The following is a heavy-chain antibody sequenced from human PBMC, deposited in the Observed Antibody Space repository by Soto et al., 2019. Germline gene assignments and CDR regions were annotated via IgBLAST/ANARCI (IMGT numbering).Heavy chain of an antibody. CDR1: GASISGYY. Sequence: PSETLSLTCTVSGASISGYYWSWIRKSAGKGLEWIGRIYATGTTDYNPSLKSRVMMLVDTSKKQFSLRLRSVTAADTAVYYCVRDGTKTLRDWFDPWGQGISVTSPQ. V-gene: IGHV4-4*07. D-gene: IGHD1-1*01. CDR3: VRDGTKTLRDWFDP. J-gene: IGHJ5*02. CDR2: IYATGTT.